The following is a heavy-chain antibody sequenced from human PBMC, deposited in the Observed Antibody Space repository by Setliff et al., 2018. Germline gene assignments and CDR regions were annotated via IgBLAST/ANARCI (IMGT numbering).Heavy chain of an antibody. Sequence: GGSLRLSCAASGFTFSDHYMDWVRQVPGKGLEWIGRITNKVKGYTTEYAASVEGRFTISRDDSKNMAYLQMNSLRTEDTAVYYCTRRSANSSADWGQGTLVTVSS. CDR2: ITNKVKGYTT. D-gene: IGHD6-19*01. J-gene: IGHJ4*02. CDR3: TRRSANSSAD. V-gene: IGHV3-72*01. CDR1: GFTFSDHY.